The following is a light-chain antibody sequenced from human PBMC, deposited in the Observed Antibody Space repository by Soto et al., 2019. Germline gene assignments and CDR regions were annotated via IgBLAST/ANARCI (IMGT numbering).Light chain of an antibody. J-gene: IGKJ2*02. CDR1: LPISTC. Sequence: DIQMTQSPSTLSASVGDRVIITCRASLPISTCLAWYQHKPGTAPKLLIYKASSLESGVPSRFSGSGSGTEFTLTISTLQPDDFATYYCQQYSSNSRTFGQGTKVETK. CDR2: KAS. CDR3: QQYSSNSRT. V-gene: IGKV1-5*03.